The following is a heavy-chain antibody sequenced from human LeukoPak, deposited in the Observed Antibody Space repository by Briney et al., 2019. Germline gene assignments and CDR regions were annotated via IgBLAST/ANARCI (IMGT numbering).Heavy chain of an antibody. CDR3: ASLIAVAGTRDY. CDR1: GYTFTSYD. Sequence: ASVKVSCKASGYTFTSYDINLVRQATGRGLEWMGWMNPNSGNTGYAQKFQGRVTMTRNTSISTAYMELSSLRSEDTAVYYCASLIAVAGTRDYWGQGTPVTVSS. CDR2: MNPNSGNT. J-gene: IGHJ4*02. V-gene: IGHV1-8*01. D-gene: IGHD6-19*01.